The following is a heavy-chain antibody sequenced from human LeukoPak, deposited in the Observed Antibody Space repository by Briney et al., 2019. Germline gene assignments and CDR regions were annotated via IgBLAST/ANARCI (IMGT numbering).Heavy chain of an antibody. D-gene: IGHD6-13*01. Sequence: PSETLSLTCAVYGGSFSGYYWNWIRQPPGKGLEWIGEINHSGSTNYNPSLKSRVAISVDTSKNQFSLKLSSVTAADTAVYYCAGVRIAAAGLIFDYWGQGTLVTVSS. V-gene: IGHV4-34*01. J-gene: IGHJ4*02. CDR2: INHSGST. CDR1: GGSFSGYY. CDR3: AGVRIAAAGLIFDY.